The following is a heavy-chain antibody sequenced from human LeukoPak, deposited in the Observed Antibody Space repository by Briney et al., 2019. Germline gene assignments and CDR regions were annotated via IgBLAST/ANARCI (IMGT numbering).Heavy chain of an antibody. CDR1: ALMFSDNW. V-gene: IGHV3-7*02. D-gene: IGHD1-26*01. Sequence: GGSLRLSCAASALMFSDNWLSWVRQAPGKGLEWVANINQDGSEKYYVDSVKGRFTISRDNSKNTLYLQMNSMRAEDTALYYGAKPPEVGATVAYFDYWGQGTLVTVSS. CDR2: INQDGSEK. J-gene: IGHJ4*02. CDR3: AKPPEVGATVAYFDY.